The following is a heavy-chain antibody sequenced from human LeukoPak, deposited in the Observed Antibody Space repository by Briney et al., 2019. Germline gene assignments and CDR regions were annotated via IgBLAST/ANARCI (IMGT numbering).Heavy chain of an antibody. Sequence: TSETLSLTCAVYGGPFSGYYWSWIRQPPGKGLEWIGEINHSGSTNYNPSLKSRVTISVDTSKNQFSLKLSSVTAADTAVYYCARDSYYYPRDVWGQGTTVTVSS. CDR1: GGPFSGYY. J-gene: IGHJ6*02. CDR3: ARDSYYYPRDV. CDR2: INHSGST. V-gene: IGHV4-34*01.